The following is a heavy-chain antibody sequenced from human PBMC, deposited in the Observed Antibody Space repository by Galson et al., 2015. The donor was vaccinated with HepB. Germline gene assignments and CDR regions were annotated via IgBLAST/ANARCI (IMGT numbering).Heavy chain of an antibody. J-gene: IGHJ4*02. CDR2: IYHSGST. CDR1: GYSISSGYY. Sequence: SETLSLTCTVSGYSISSGYYWGWFRQPPGKGPEWIGSIYHSGSTYYNPSLKSRVTISVDTSKNQFSLRLSSVTAADTAVYYCARDSASGWNYFDYWGQGTLVTVSS. V-gene: IGHV4-38-2*02. D-gene: IGHD6-19*01. CDR3: ARDSASGWNYFDY.